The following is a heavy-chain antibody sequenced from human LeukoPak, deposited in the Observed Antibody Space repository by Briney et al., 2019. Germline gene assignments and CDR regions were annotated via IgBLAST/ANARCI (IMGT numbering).Heavy chain of an antibody. J-gene: IGHJ4*02. CDR2: VYPDDCDT. CDR1: GGGFTRYW. V-gene: IGHV5-51*01. D-gene: IGHD1-26*01. Sequence: GEALKISFKTAGGGFTRYWIAWGRRTPGKGVEGMGIVYPDDCDTRYSPAFEGQGTISADKSITTTYLTWRSREASDTAVYYCARPSGTYFPFDYWGQGTLVTVSS. CDR3: ARPSGTYFPFDY.